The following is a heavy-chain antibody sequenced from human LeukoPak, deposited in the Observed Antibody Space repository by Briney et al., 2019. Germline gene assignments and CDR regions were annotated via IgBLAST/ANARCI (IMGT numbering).Heavy chain of an antibody. CDR2: INPNSGGT. CDR3: ARAAADYDSSGSSCWFDP. Sequence: ASVKVSCKASGYTFTGYYMHWVRQAPGQGLEWMGWINPNSGGTNYAQKFQGWVTMTRDTSISTAYMELRSLRSDDTAVYYCARAAADYDSSGSSCWFDPWGQGTLVTVSS. J-gene: IGHJ5*02. CDR1: GYTFTGYY. D-gene: IGHD3-22*01. V-gene: IGHV1-2*04.